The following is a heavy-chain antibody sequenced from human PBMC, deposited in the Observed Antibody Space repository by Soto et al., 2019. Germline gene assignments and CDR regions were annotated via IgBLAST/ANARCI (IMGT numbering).Heavy chain of an antibody. Sequence: PGGSLRLSCAASGFTFSSYEMNWVRQAPGKGLEWVSYISSSGSTIYYADSVKGRFTISRDNAKNSLYLQMNSLRAEDTAVYYCAREMAEYCSSTSCYYYYYGMDVWGQGTTVTVS. CDR1: GFTFSSYE. V-gene: IGHV3-48*03. CDR2: ISSSGSTI. D-gene: IGHD2-2*01. CDR3: AREMAEYCSSTSCYYYYYGMDV. J-gene: IGHJ6*02.